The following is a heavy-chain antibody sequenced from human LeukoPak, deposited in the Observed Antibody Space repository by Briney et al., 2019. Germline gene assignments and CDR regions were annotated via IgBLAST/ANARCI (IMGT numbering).Heavy chain of an antibody. D-gene: IGHD6-19*01. CDR2: IKQDGSEK. CDR1: GFTFSSYW. Sequence: GGSLRLSCAASGFTFSSYWMSWVRQAPGKGLEWVANIKQDGSEKYYVDSVKGRFTISRDNAKNSLYLQMNSLRAEDTAVYYCAGSYSSGWYYYYYYGMDVWGQGTTVTVS. CDR3: AGSYSSGWYYYYYYGMDV. J-gene: IGHJ6*02. V-gene: IGHV3-7*01.